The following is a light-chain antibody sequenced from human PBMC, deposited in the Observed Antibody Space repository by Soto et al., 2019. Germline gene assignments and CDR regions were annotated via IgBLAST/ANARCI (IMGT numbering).Light chain of an antibody. V-gene: IGLV2-14*03. CDR1: SSDVGGYNY. CDR3: SSYTSSSTLVV. J-gene: IGLJ2*01. CDR2: DXS. Sequence: QSALTQPASVSGSPGQSITISCTGTSSDVGGYNYVSWYQQHPGKAPKLMIYDXSNRPSGXXNRFSGSKSGSTASLIISGLQAEDEADYYCSSYTSSSTLVVFGGGTKLTVL.